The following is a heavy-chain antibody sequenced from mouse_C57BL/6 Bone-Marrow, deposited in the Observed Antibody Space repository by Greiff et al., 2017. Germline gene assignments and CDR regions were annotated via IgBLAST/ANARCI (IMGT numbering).Heavy chain of an antibody. D-gene: IGHD1-1*01. V-gene: IGHV5-15*04. CDR3: AREYYGSSSAWFAY. CDR1: GFTFSDYG. J-gene: IGHJ3*01. Sequence: EVKLVESGGGLVQPGGSLKLSCAASGFTFSDYGMAWVRQAPRKGPEWVAFISNLAYSIYYADTVTGRFTISRENAKNTLYLEMSSLRSEDTAMYYCAREYYGSSSAWFAYWGQGTLVTVSA. CDR2: ISNLAYSI.